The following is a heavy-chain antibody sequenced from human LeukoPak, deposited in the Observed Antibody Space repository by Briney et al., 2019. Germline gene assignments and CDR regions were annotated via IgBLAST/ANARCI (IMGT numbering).Heavy chain of an antibody. V-gene: IGHV3-30*03. Sequence: GGSLRLSCAASGFTFSSYGMHWVRQAPGKGLEWVAVISYDGSNKYYADSVKGRFTISRDNSKNTLYLQMNSLRAEDTAVYYCARALHWLPNDYWGQGTLVTVSS. D-gene: IGHD3-9*01. CDR3: ARALHWLPNDY. J-gene: IGHJ4*02. CDR1: GFTFSSYG. CDR2: ISYDGSNK.